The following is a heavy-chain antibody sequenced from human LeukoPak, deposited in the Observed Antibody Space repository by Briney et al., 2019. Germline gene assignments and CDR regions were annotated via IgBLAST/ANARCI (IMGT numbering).Heavy chain of an antibody. CDR3: ARVHCSGGSCYSDY. D-gene: IGHD2-15*01. V-gene: IGHV1-2*02. Sequence: ASVKVSCKAPGYTFTGYYMHWVRQAPGQGLEWMGWINPNSGGTNYAQKFQGRVTMTRDTSISTAYMELSRLRSDDTAVYYCARVHCSGGSCYSDYWGQGTLVTVSS. CDR2: INPNSGGT. J-gene: IGHJ4*02. CDR1: GYTFTGYY.